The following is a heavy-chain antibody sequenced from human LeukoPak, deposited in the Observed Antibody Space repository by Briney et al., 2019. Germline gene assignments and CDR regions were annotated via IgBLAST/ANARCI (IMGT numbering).Heavy chain of an antibody. J-gene: IGHJ4*02. Sequence: GRSLRLSCAASGFTFSSYAMHWVRQAPGKGPEWVAVISYDGSNKYYADSVKGRFTISRDNSKDTLYLQMNSLRAEDTAVYYCARDLMQTTVTTDYFDYWGQGTLVTVSS. V-gene: IGHV3-30-3*01. CDR2: ISYDGSNK. CDR3: ARDLMQTTVTTDYFDY. D-gene: IGHD4-17*01. CDR1: GFTFSSYA.